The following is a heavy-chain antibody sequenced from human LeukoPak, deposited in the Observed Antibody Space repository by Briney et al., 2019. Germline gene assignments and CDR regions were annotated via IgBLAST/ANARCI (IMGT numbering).Heavy chain of an antibody. CDR3: ARHRGADFGPDTVWFDP. Sequence: SETLSLTCTVSGGSLSSYYWSWIRQPPGKGLEWIGYIYYSGSTNYNPSLKSRVTISVDTSKNQFSLKLSSVTAADTAVYYCARHRGADFGPDTVWFDPWGQGTLVTVSS. V-gene: IGHV4-59*08. D-gene: IGHD3/OR15-3a*01. J-gene: IGHJ5*02. CDR1: GGSLSSYY. CDR2: IYYSGST.